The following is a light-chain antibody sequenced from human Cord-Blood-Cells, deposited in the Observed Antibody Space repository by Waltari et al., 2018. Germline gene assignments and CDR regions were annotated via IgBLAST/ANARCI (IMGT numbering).Light chain of an antibody. J-gene: IGKJ1*01. V-gene: IGKV1-5*03. Sequence: DIQITQSPSTLSASVGDRVTITCRASQSISSWLAWYQQKPGKAPKLLIYKASSLESGVPSRVSGSGSGTEFTLTISSLQPDDFATYYCQQYNSYSETFGQGTKVEIK. CDR2: KAS. CDR1: QSISSW. CDR3: QQYNSYSET.